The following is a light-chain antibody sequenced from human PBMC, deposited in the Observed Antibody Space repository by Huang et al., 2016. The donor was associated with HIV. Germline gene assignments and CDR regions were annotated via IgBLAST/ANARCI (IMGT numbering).Light chain of an antibody. CDR1: QSISSY. Sequence: DIQMTQSPSSLSASVGDTVTITCRTSQSISSYLNWYQQRPGKAPNLLIYAASTLQSGGPSRFSGSGSGTDFTLTISSLHPEDLATYYCQQTYSSLPTFGQGTRLE. CDR3: QQTYSSLPT. J-gene: IGKJ5*01. V-gene: IGKV1-39*01. CDR2: AAS.